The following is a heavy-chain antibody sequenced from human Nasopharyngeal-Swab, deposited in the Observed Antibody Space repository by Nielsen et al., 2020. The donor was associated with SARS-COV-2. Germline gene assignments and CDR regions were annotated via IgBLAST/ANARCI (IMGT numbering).Heavy chain of an antibody. Sequence: GGSLRLSCAASGFTFSSYSMNWVRQAPGKGLEWVSYISSSSSTIYYADSVKGRFTISRDNAKNSLYVQMNSLRVEDTAVYYCARAPWSRFFGTRVFWGQGTLVTVSS. J-gene: IGHJ4*02. CDR2: ISSSSSTI. V-gene: IGHV3-48*01. D-gene: IGHD3-3*01. CDR3: ARAPWSRFFGTRVF. CDR1: GFTFSSYS.